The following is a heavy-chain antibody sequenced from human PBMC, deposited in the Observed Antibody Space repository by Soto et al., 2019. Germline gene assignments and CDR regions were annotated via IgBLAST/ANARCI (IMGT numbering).Heavy chain of an antibody. V-gene: IGHV4-31*03. CDR3: ARDLAAADIRFDY. CDR2: IYYSGST. CDR1: GGSISSGGYY. D-gene: IGHD6-13*01. J-gene: IGHJ4*02. Sequence: PSETLSLTCTVSGGSISSGGYYWSWIRQHPGKGLEWIGYIYYSGSTYYNPSLKSRVTISVDTSKNQFSLKLSSVTAADTAVYYCARDLAAADIRFDYWGQGTLVTVSS.